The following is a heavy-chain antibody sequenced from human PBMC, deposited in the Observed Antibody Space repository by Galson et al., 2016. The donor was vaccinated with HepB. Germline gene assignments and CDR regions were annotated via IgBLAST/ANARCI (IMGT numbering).Heavy chain of an antibody. V-gene: IGHV1-46*01. D-gene: IGHD2-15*01. Sequence: SVKVSCKASGYTFTSYYMHWVRQAPGQGLEWMGIINPSGGSTSYAQKFQGRVTMTRDTSTSTVYMELSSLRSEDTAGYYCASCSGGSCYSVNYWGQGTLVTVSS. J-gene: IGHJ4*02. CDR2: INPSGGST. CDR1: GYTFTSYY. CDR3: ASCSGGSCYSVNY.